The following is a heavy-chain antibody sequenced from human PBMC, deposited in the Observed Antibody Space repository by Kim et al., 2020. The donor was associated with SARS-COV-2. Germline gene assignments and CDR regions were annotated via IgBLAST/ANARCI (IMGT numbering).Heavy chain of an antibody. J-gene: IGHJ5*02. CDR2: IYHSGST. Sequence: SETLSLTCAVSGGSISSGGYSWSWIRQPPGKGLEWIGYIYHSGSTYYNPSLKSRVTISVDRSKNQFSLKLSSVTAADTAVYYCARIWNIEGFRFDPWGQGTLVTVSS. CDR3: ARIWNIEGFRFDP. V-gene: IGHV4-30-2*01. D-gene: IGHD2-15*01. CDR1: GGSISSGGYS.